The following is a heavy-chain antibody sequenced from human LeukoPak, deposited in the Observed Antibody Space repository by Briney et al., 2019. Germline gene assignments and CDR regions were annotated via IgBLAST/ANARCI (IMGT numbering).Heavy chain of an antibody. CDR1: GFTFSSYS. D-gene: IGHD3-9*01. V-gene: IGHV3-21*01. J-gene: IGHJ4*02. CDR2: IISSSSYI. Sequence: GGSLRLSCAASGFTFSSYSMNWVRQAPGKGLEWLSSIISSSSYIYYADSVKGRFTISRDNAKNSLYLQMNSLRAEDTAVYYCARDSPDDILTGYWIWNDVYYFDYWGQGTLVTVSS. CDR3: ARDSPDDILTGYWIWNDVYYFDY.